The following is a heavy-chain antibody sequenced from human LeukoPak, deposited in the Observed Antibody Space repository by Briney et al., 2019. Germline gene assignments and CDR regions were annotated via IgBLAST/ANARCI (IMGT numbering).Heavy chain of an antibody. Sequence: GGSLRLSCAASGFTFSSYGMHWVRQAPGKGLEWVAVIWYDGSNKDYADSVKGRFTISRDNSKNTLYLQMNSLRDGDTAVYYCARDGFTMIVVGWYFDLWGRGTLVTVSS. CDR3: ARDGFTMIVVGWYFDL. D-gene: IGHD3-22*01. CDR1: GFTFSSYG. CDR2: IWYDGSNK. V-gene: IGHV3-33*01. J-gene: IGHJ2*01.